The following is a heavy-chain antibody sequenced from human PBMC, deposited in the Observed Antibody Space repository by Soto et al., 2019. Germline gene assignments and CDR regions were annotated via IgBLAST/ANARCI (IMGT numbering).Heavy chain of an antibody. J-gene: IGHJ6*02. CDR3: ARGRGRADYSTWRRLYYYYGMDV. CDR2: MNPNSGNT. D-gene: IGHD4-4*01. Sequence: GASVKVSCKASGYTFTSYDINWVRQATGQGLEWMGWMNPNSGNTGYAQKFQGRVTMTRNTSISTAYMELSSLRSEDTAVYYCARGRGRADYSTWRRLYYYYGMDVWGQGTTVTVSS. V-gene: IGHV1-8*01. CDR1: GYTFTSYD.